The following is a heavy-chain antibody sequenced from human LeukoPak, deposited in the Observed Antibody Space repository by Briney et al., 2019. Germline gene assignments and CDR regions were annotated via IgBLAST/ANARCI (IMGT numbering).Heavy chain of an antibody. CDR2: IYYSGST. CDR3: ARDNILTGGVDY. D-gene: IGHD3-9*01. Sequence: SETLSLTCTVSGGSISSYYWSWIRQPPGKGLEWIGYIYYSGSTNYNPSLKSRVTISVDTSKNQFSLKLSSVTAAGTAVYYCARDNILTGGVDYWGQGTLVTVSS. V-gene: IGHV4-59*01. CDR1: GGSISSYY. J-gene: IGHJ4*02.